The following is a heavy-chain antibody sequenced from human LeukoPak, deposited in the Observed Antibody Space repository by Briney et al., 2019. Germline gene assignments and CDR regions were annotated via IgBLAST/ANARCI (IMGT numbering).Heavy chain of an antibody. J-gene: IGHJ4*02. D-gene: IGHD3-10*01. V-gene: IGHV1-18*01. Sequence: ASVKVSCKASGYTFTSYGISWVRQAPGQGLEWMGWISAYNGNTNYAQKLQGRVTMTTDTSTSTAYMELRSLRSGDTAVYYCARTLYYYGSGSYYFDYWGQGTLVTVSS. CDR1: GYTFTSYG. CDR3: ARTLYYYGSGSYYFDY. CDR2: ISAYNGNT.